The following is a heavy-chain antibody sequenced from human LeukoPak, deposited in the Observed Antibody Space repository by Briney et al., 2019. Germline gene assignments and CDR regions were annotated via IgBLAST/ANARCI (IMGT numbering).Heavy chain of an antibody. CDR1: GGSISSRNYY. CDR3: AKYCSTTSCYYLDY. V-gene: IGHV4-39*07. Sequence: SETLSLTCTVSGGSISSRNYYWGWIRQTPGKGLEWIGSIYSSGSTYYNPSLKSPFTISVDTSKNQFSLKLSSVTAADTAVYYCAKYCSTTSCYYLDYWGQGILVTVS. J-gene: IGHJ4*02. CDR2: IYSSGST. D-gene: IGHD2-2*01.